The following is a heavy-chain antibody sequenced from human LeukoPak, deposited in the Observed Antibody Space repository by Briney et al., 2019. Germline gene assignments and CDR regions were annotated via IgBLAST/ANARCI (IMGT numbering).Heavy chain of an antibody. Sequence: GGSLRLSCAASGFTFSSYSMNWVRQAPGKGLEWVSDMGGRVVGTYYADSVKGRFTISKDNSKNTLYLQMNSLRADDTAVYYCAKGLPAAGFYYFDCWGQGTLVTVSS. D-gene: IGHD6-13*01. J-gene: IGHJ4*02. CDR2: MGGRVVGT. CDR3: AKGLPAAGFYYFDC. CDR1: GFTFSSYS. V-gene: IGHV3-23*01.